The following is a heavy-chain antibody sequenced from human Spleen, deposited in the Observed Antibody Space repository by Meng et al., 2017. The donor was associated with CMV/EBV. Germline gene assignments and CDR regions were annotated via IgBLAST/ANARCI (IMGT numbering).Heavy chain of an antibody. J-gene: IGHJ4*02. V-gene: IGHV3-21*01. D-gene: IGHD1-26*01. CDR3: AREEYSRYSGTYYFDY. CDR2: ISVTSSFI. Sequence: ESLKISCAVSGFTVSDNYMTWVRQAPGKGLEWVSSISVTSSFIYHGDSVKGRFTISRDNAKNSLYLQMNSLRAEDTALYYCAREEYSRYSGTYYFDYWGQGTLVTVSS. CDR1: GFTVSDNY.